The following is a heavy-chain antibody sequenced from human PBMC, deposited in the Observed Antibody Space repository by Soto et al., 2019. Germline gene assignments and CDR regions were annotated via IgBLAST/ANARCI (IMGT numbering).Heavy chain of an antibody. Sequence: QVQLQQWGAGLLKPSETLSLTCAVYGGSFSGYYWSWIRQPPGKGLEWIGEINHSGSTNYNPSLKSRVTISVDTSKNQFSLKLSSVTAADTAVYYCARGRRLQYYYTTVWTSGAKGPRSPSP. CDR1: GGSFSGYY. CDR3: ARGRRLQYYYTTVWTS. V-gene: IGHV4-34*01. J-gene: IGHJ6*02. D-gene: IGHD5-12*01. CDR2: INHSGST.